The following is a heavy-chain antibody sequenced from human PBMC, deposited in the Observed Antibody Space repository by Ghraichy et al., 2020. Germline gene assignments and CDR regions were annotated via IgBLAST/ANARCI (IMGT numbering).Heavy chain of an antibody. D-gene: IGHD3-10*01. CDR3: AKDSMVRGVIIPY. J-gene: IGHJ4*02. CDR2: ITGSGEDT. Sequence: GGSLRLSCAASGFTFSSYAMSWVRQVSGKGLEWVSAITGSGEDTYYADSVKGRFTVSRDNSKNTLYLQMSSLRADDTAVYYCAKDSMVRGVIIPYWGQGTLVTVSS. V-gene: IGHV3-23*01. CDR1: GFTFSSYA.